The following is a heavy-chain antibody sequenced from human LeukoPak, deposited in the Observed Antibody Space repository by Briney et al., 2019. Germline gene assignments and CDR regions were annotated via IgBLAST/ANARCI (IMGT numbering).Heavy chain of an antibody. CDR2: MNPNSGNT. CDR3: ARVSSSSYLGFDY. CDR1: GYTFTSYD. Sequence: ASVKVSCEASGYTFTSYDINWVRQATGQGLEWMGWMNPNSGNTGYAQKFQGRVTMTRNTSISTAYMELSSLGSEDTAVYYCARVSSSSYLGFDYWGQGTLVTVSS. J-gene: IGHJ4*02. D-gene: IGHD6-13*01. V-gene: IGHV1-8*01.